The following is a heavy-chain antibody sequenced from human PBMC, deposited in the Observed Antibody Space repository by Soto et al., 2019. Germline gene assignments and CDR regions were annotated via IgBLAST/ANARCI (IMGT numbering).Heavy chain of an antibody. J-gene: IGHJ4*02. D-gene: IGHD1-26*01. Sequence: QVQLVESGGGVVQPGRSLRLSCAASGFTFSRYPMYWVRQAPGKGLEWVAVITYDGSNKYYADSVKGRFTISRDNAKNTLYLQMNSLRHEDTAVYYCAKGVGGHYFDYWGQGTLVTVSS. CDR2: ITYDGSNK. CDR3: AKGVGGHYFDY. CDR1: GFTFSRYP. V-gene: IGHV3-30-3*01.